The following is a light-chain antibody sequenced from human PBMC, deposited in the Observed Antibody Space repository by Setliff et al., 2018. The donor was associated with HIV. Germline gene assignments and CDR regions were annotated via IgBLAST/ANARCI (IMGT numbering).Light chain of an antibody. J-gene: IGLJ1*01. CDR2: EVT. Sequence: QSVLAQPPSASGSPGQSVTISCTGTSGDVGGYNYVSWYQQYPGKAPKLLIHEVTKRPSGVPDRFSGSKSGNTASPTVSGLQAEDEADYYCSSYAGNKGDVFGTGTKVTVL. CDR1: SGDVGGYNY. CDR3: SSYAGNKGDV. V-gene: IGLV2-8*01.